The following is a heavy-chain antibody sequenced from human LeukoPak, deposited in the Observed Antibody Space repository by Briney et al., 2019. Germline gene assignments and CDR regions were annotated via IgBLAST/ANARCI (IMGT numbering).Heavy chain of an antibody. J-gene: IGHJ3*02. D-gene: IGHD5-24*01. CDR3: AGTRDGYFLDAFDI. Sequence: SETLSLTCTVSSGSISSGSYYWSWIRQPAGKGLEWIGRMFPGGSSSYNPSLKSRVTISVDTSKNQLSLQLSSMTAADTAVYYCAGTRDGYFLDAFDIWGQGAMVTVSS. CDR1: SGSISSGSYY. CDR2: MFPGGSS. V-gene: IGHV4-61*02.